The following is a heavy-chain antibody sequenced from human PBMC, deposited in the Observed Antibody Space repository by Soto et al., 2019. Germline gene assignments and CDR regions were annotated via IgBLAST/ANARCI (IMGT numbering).Heavy chain of an antibody. D-gene: IGHD4-4*01. CDR3: AKDKFVTTVTTYYYGMDV. J-gene: IGHJ6*02. V-gene: IGHV3-23*01. Sequence: GGSLRLSCEASGFTFSDFGMSWVRQAPGKGREWVSGLTGNGGTTYYADSVKGRFTISRDNSKNTLSLQMNSLRVDDTAVYYCAKDKFVTTVTTYYYGMDVWGQGTTVTVSS. CDR1: GFTFSDFG. CDR2: LTGNGGTT.